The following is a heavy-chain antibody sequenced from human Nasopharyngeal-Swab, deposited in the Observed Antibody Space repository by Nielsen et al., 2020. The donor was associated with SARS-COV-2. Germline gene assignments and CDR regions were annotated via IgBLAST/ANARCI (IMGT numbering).Heavy chain of an antibody. CDR2: VYYSGTA. V-gene: IGHV4-39*01. Sequence: SETLSLTCSVFGDSIRKDKYYWGWVRQAPGQGLEWIGTVYYSGTAYHNPSLKSRVAISVDASKSQLSLSQSSVTATDTAVYYCARTFYSWYVDVWGPGTQVTVSS. D-gene: IGHD6-13*01. CDR3: ARTFYSWYVDV. CDR1: GDSIRKDKYY. J-gene: IGHJ5*02.